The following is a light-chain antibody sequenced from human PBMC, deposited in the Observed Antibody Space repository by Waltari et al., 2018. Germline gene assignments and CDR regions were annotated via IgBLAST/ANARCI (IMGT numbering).Light chain of an antibody. V-gene: IGLV1-44*01. CDR1: SSTIGSRF. CDR3: AAWDNSLNAVV. Sequence: QSVLTQPPSASGTPGQGVTISCSGSSSTIGSRFWNWYQHLPGTAPNLLIHSDNQRPSGVRDRFSAPKSGTSASLAISGLQSEDEADYYCAAWDNSLNAVVFGGGTKLTVL. CDR2: SDN. J-gene: IGLJ2*01.